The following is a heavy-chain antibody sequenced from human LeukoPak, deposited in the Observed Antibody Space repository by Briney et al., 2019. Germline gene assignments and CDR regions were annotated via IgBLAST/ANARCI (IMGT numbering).Heavy chain of an antibody. J-gene: IGHJ2*01. V-gene: IGHV5-51*01. CDR1: RYSLTSYW. CDR3: ARTGAGGSSWYFDL. D-gene: IGHD4-23*01. CDR2: IYPGDSDT. Sequence: GESLKIFWRGSRYSLTSYWIGWGRQMPGKGLEVGGIIYPGDSDTRYSPSFQGQVTISADKSISTAYLQWSSLKASDTAMYYCARTGAGGSSWYFDLWGRGTLVTVSS.